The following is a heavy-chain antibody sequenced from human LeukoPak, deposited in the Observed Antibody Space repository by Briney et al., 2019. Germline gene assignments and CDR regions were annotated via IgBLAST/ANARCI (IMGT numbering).Heavy chain of an antibody. CDR1: GGSISSYY. Sequence: TSETLSLTCTVSGGSISSYYWGWIRQPPGKGLEWIGSIYYSGSTYYNPSLKSRVTISVDTSKNQFSLKLSSVTAADTAVYYCARGGVLRFLEAWGQGTMVTVSS. D-gene: IGHD3-3*01. J-gene: IGHJ3*01. V-gene: IGHV4-39*07. CDR3: ARGGVLRFLEA. CDR2: IYYSGST.